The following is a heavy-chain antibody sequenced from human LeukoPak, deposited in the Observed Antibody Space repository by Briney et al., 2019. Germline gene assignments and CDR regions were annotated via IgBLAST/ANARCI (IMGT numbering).Heavy chain of an antibody. V-gene: IGHV1-18*01. CDR2: ISAYNGNT. Sequence: ASVKVSCKASGYTFTSYGISWVRQAPGQGLEWMGWISAYNGNTNYAQKLQGRVTMTTDTSTSTAYMELRSLRSDDTAVYYCARLAWFDLGASHYYYYMDVWGKGTTVTVSS. J-gene: IGHJ6*03. CDR3: ARLAWFDLGASHYYYYMDV. D-gene: IGHD1-26*01. CDR1: GYTFTSYG.